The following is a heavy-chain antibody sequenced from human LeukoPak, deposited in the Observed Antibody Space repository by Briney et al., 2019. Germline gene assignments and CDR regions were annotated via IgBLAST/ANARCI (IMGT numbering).Heavy chain of an antibody. CDR2: ISAYNGNT. J-gene: IGHJ4*02. V-gene: IGHV1-18*01. Sequence: GASVKVSCKASGYTFTSYGISWVRQAPGQGLEWMGWISAYNGNTNYAQKLQRRVTMTTDTSPSTAYMELRSLSSDDTAVYYCARGPPTIFGVVIRVYWGQGTLVTVSS. D-gene: IGHD3-3*01. CDR3: ARGPPTIFGVVIRVY. CDR1: GYTFTSYG.